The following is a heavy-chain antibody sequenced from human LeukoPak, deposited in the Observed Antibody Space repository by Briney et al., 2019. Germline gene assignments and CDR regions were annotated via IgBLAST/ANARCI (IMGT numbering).Heavy chain of an antibody. V-gene: IGHV4-34*01. CDR3: ARQTYGTIPFDY. D-gene: IGHD1-14*01. CDR1: GGSFSGYY. Sequence: SETLSPTCAVYGGSFSGYYWSWIRQPPGKGLEWIGEINHSGSTNYNPSLKSRVTISVDTSKNQFSLKLSSVTAADTAVYYCARQTYGTIPFDYWGQGTLVTVSS. CDR2: INHSGST. J-gene: IGHJ4*02.